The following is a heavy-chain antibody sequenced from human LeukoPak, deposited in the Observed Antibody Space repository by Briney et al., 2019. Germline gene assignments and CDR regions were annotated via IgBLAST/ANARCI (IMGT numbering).Heavy chain of an antibody. Sequence: PGGSLRLSCAASGFTFSGYGMHWVRQAPGKGLEWVAVISYDGSNKYYADSVKGRFTISGDNSKNTLYLQMNSLRAEDTAVYYCAKDSPNCSGGSCYIGWFDPWGQGTLVTVSS. CDR2: ISYDGSNK. CDR3: AKDSPNCSGGSCYIGWFDP. D-gene: IGHD2-15*01. J-gene: IGHJ5*02. CDR1: GFTFSGYG. V-gene: IGHV3-30*18.